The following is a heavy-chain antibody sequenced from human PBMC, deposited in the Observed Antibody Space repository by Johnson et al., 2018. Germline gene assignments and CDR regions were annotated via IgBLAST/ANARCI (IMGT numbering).Heavy chain of an antibody. D-gene: IGHD5-12*01. Sequence: VQLLESGGGLVQPGRSLRLSCAASGFTFDDYAMHWVRQAPGKGLEWVSGISWNSGSIGYADSVKGRFTISRDNAKNSLYLQVNSLRAEETALYYCAKAQVLVATIYYYGMDVWGQGTTVTVSS. CDR3: AKAQVLVATIYYYGMDV. CDR1: GFTFDDYA. V-gene: IGHV3-9*01. J-gene: IGHJ6*02. CDR2: ISWNSGSI.